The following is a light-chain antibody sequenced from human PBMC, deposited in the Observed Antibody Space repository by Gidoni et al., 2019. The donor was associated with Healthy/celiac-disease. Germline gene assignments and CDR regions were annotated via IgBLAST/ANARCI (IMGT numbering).Light chain of an antibody. CDR1: QSISNY. CDR3: QKYNSAPPFT. V-gene: IGKV1-27*01. Sequence: DIQMTPSPSSLSASVGDRVTSTCRASQSISNYLAWYQQKPGKVPKILIYAASTLQSGVPSRFSGSGSGTDFTLTISSLQPEDVATYYCQKYNSAPPFTFGPGAKVDIK. CDR2: AAS. J-gene: IGKJ3*01.